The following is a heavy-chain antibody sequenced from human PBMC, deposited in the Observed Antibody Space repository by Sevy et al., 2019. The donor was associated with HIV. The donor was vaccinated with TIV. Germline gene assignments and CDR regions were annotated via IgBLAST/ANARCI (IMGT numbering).Heavy chain of an antibody. CDR2: LSTSSTYT. V-gene: IGHV3-11*06. CDR3: ARVRYKYGSYYFDY. J-gene: IGHJ4*02. D-gene: IGHD5-18*01. CDR1: GFTFSDYY. Sequence: GGSLRLPCSASGFTFSDYYMSWIRLAPGKGLEWVSYLSTSSTYTNHADSVKGRFTISRDNANNSLYLQMNSLRAEDTAVYFCARVRYKYGSYYFDYWGQGTLVTVSS.